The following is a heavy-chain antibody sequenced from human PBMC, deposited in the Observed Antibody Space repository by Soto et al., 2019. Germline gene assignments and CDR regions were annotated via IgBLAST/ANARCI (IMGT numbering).Heavy chain of an antibody. J-gene: IGHJ6*03. CDR2: IYYSGST. CDR3: ARRGMNIVATTYYYYYMDV. V-gene: IGHV4-59*08. D-gene: IGHD5-12*01. CDR1: GGSISSYY. Sequence: SETLSLTCTVSGGSISSYYWSWIRQPPGKGLEWIGYIYYSGSTNYNPSLKSRVTISVDTSKNQFSLKLSSVTAADTAVYYCARRGMNIVATTYYYYYMDVWGKGTTVTVSS.